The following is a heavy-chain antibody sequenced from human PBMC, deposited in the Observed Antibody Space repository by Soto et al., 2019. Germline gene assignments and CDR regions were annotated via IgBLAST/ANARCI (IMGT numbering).Heavy chain of an antibody. Sequence: PGGSLRLSCAASGFTFSSYVMHWVRQAPGKGLEWVAVISYDGSNKYYADSVKGRFTISRDNSKNTLYLQMNSLRAEDTAVYYCAKEMVTYYYDSSGYSPTPFDYWGQGTLVTVSS. D-gene: IGHD3-22*01. CDR2: ISYDGSNK. CDR1: GFTFSSYV. J-gene: IGHJ4*02. V-gene: IGHV3-30*18. CDR3: AKEMVTYYYDSSGYSPTPFDY.